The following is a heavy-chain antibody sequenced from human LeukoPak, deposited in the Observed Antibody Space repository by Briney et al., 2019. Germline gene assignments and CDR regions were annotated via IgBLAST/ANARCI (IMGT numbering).Heavy chain of an antibody. CDR2: INAGNGNT. V-gene: IGHV1-3*01. Sequence: ASVKVSCKASGYTFTSYAMHWVRQAPGQRLEWMGWINAGNGNTKYSQKFQGRVTITRDTSASTAYMELSSLRSEDTAVYYCARDFDQGGADYYFASWGQGTLVTVSS. D-gene: IGHD3-9*01. J-gene: IGHJ4*02. CDR1: GYTFTSYA. CDR3: ARDFDQGGADYYFAS.